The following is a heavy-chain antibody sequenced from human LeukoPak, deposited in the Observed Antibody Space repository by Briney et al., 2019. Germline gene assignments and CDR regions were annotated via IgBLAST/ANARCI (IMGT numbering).Heavy chain of an antibody. CDR3: ARARGLPSGSHAFDI. D-gene: IGHD1-14*01. V-gene: IGHV3-21*01. Sequence: GGSLRLSCAASGFTFSSYSMNWVRQAPGKGLEWASSISSSSSYIYYADSVKGRFTISRDNAKNSLYLQMNSLRAEDTAVYYCARARGLPSGSHAFDIWGQGTMVTVSS. J-gene: IGHJ3*02. CDR1: GFTFSSYS. CDR2: ISSSSSYI.